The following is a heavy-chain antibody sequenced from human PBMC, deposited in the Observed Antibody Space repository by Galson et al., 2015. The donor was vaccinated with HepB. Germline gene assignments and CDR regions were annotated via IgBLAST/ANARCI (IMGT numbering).Heavy chain of an antibody. Sequence: SLRLSCAASGFTFSSYSMNWVRQAPGKGLEWVSSISSSSSYIYYADSVKGRFTISRDNAKNSLYLQMNSLRAEDTAVYYCARDTDGYDFWSGLAFDIWGQGTMVTVSS. D-gene: IGHD3-3*01. V-gene: IGHV3-21*01. J-gene: IGHJ3*02. CDR2: ISSSSSYI. CDR1: GFTFSSYS. CDR3: ARDTDGYDFWSGLAFDI.